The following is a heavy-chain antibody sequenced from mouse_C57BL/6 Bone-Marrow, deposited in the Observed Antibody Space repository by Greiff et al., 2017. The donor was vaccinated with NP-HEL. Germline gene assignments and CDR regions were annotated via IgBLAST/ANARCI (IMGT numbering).Heavy chain of an antibody. D-gene: IGHD1-1*01. Sequence: VKLQESGAELVKPGASVKLSCKASGYTFTSYWMQWVKQRPGQGLEWIGEIDPSDSYTNYNQKFKGKATLTVDTSSSTAYMQLSSLTSEDSAVYYCARPSYYGSTWFAYWGQGTLVTVSA. CDR1: GYTFTSYW. J-gene: IGHJ3*01. CDR2: IDPSDSYT. V-gene: IGHV1-50*01. CDR3: ARPSYYGSTWFAY.